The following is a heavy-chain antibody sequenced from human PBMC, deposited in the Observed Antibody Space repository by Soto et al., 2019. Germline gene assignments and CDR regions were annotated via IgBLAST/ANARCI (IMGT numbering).Heavy chain of an antibody. D-gene: IGHD6-19*01. Sequence: GGSLRLSCAASGFTFSSYAMHWVRQAPGKGLEWVAVISYDGSNKYYADSVKGRFTISRDNSKNTLYLQMNSLRAEDTAVYYCAREMGRIAVAGTEYYWGQGT. CDR2: ISYDGSNK. CDR3: AREMGRIAVAGTEYY. J-gene: IGHJ4*02. CDR1: GFTFSSYA. V-gene: IGHV3-30-3*01.